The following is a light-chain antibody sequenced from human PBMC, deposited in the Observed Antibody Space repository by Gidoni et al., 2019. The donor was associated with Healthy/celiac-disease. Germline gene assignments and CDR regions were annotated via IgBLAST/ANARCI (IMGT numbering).Light chain of an antibody. Sequence: EIVMTQSPATLSVSPGERATLSCRASQSVSSNLDCYQQKPGQAPSLLIYGASTRATGIPARFSGSGSGTEFTLTISSLQSEDFAVYYCQQYNNWPLMYTFGQGTKLEIK. CDR3: QQYNNWPLMYT. J-gene: IGKJ2*01. CDR1: QSVSSN. CDR2: GAS. V-gene: IGKV3-15*01.